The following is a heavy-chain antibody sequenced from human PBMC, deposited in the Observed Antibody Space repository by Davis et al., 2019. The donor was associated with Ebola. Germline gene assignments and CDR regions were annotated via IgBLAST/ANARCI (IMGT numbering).Heavy chain of an antibody. CDR1: GSSISSGYY. D-gene: IGHD6-13*01. Sequence: PSETLSLTCAVSGSSISSGYYWGWIRQPPGKGLEWIGSIYHSGSTYYNPSLKSRVTISVDTSKNQFSLKLSSVTAADTAVYYCARGGIAAAGTGIDYWGQGTLVTVSS. V-gene: IGHV4-38-2*01. J-gene: IGHJ4*02. CDR3: ARGGIAAAGTGIDY. CDR2: IYHSGST.